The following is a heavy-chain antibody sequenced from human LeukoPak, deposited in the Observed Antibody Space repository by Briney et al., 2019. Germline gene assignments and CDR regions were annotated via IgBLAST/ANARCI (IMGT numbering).Heavy chain of an antibody. CDR2: INPNSGGT. D-gene: IGHD5-18*01. V-gene: IGHV1-2*02. CDR1: GYTFTGYY. J-gene: IGHJ4*02. Sequence: GASVKVSCKASGYTFTGYYMHWVRQAPGQGLEWMGWINPNSGGTNYAQKFQGRVTLTRDTSTSTVYMELSSLRSEDTAVYYCARSPYTYGSLFYLDFWGQGTLVTVSS. CDR3: ARSPYTYGSLFYLDF.